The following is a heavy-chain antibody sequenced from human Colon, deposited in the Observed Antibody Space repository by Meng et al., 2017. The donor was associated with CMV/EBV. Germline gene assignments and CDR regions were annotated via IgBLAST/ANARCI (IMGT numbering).Heavy chain of an antibody. CDR3: VRGTDRWPGVDY. CDR2: ISNDETTI. CDR1: GFSLSVYW. J-gene: IGHJ4*02. V-gene: IGHV3-74*01. Sequence: GELWGAGGGFVHPVGSLRLSCAPSGFSLSVYWVHWVRQAPGEGLVWVSRISNDETTINYADSVKGRFTISRDTAMLYLEMNSLRAEDTAVYYCVRGTDRWPGVDYWGQGTLVTVSS.